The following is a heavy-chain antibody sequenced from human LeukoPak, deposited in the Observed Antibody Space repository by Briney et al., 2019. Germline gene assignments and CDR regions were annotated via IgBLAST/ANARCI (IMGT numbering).Heavy chain of an antibody. V-gene: IGHV3-23*01. Sequence: PGGSLRLSCTASGFTFSSYAMNWVRQAPGKGLEWVSGIGAGGTFTYYADSVKGRFTIFRDNSRNTLYLQMNSLRANDTAVYYCARGPYDYWGQGTLVTVSS. CDR2: IGAGGTFT. CDR3: ARGPYDY. J-gene: IGHJ4*02. CDR1: GFTFSSYA.